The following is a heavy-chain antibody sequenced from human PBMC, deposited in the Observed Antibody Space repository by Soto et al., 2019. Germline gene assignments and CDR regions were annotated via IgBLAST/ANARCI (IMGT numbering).Heavy chain of an antibody. Sequence: EVQLVESGGGLVKPGGSLRLSCAASGFTFSNAWMSWVRQAPGKGLEWVGRIKSKTDGGTTDYAAPVKGRFTISRDDLKNTLYLQMNSLKTEDTAVYYCTTDHSIVVVPTDYWGQGTLVTVSS. CDR3: TTDHSIVVVPTDY. CDR1: GFTFSNAW. CDR2: IKSKTDGGTT. D-gene: IGHD2-2*01. J-gene: IGHJ4*02. V-gene: IGHV3-15*01.